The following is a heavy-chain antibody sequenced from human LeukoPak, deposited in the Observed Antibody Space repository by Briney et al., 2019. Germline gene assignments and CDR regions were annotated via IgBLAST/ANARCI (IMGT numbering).Heavy chain of an antibody. CDR3: ARLSSSWDYYYGMDV. CDR1: GFTFSNFW. CDR2: IYGDGSFT. Sequence: GGSLRLSCAASGFTFSNFWMHWVRQAPGKGLVWVALIYGDGSFTRYADSVKGRFTISRDNSKNTLYLQMNSLRAEDTAVYYCARLSSSWDYYYGMDVWGQGTTVTVSS. V-gene: IGHV3-74*01. D-gene: IGHD6-13*01. J-gene: IGHJ6*02.